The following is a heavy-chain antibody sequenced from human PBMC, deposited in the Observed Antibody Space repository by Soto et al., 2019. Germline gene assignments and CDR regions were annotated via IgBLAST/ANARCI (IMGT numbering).Heavy chain of an antibody. CDR1: GVRVWSYV. J-gene: IGHJ6*02. V-gene: IGHV3-30*19. Sequence: AACGVRVWSYVVHGVRQAPGKGLEWVAVISYDGSNKYYADSVKGRFTISRDNSKNTLYLQMNSLRAEDTAVYDRARGPYVLAVWGQGTTVTGSS. CDR2: ISYDGSNK. CDR3: ARGPYVLAV.